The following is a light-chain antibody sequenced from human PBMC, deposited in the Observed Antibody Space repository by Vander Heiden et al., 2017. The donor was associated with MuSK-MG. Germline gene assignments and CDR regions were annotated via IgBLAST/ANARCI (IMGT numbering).Light chain of an antibody. V-gene: IGLV1-47*02. J-gene: IGLJ3*02. CDR1: SPSIVISY. Sequence: QSVLTQPPSASGTPGQRVSIPSSGSSPSIVISYLYRHHRLPGTPPNLLIHSNNQRPSGVPDRFSGSKSGTSASLAISGLRSEDEADYYCAAWDNSLSGWVFGGGTKLTVL. CDR3: AAWDNSLSGWV. CDR2: SNN.